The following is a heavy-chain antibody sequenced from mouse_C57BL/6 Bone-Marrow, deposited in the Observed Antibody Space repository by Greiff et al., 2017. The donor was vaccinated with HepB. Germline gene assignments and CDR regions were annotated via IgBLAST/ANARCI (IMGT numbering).Heavy chain of an antibody. Sequence: VKLQQSGAELARPGASVKLSCKASGYTFTSYGISWVKQRTGQGLEWIGEIYPRSGNTYYNEKFKGKATLTADKSSSTAYMELRSLTSEDSAVYFCARSVLRNYWGQGTTLTVSS. J-gene: IGHJ2*01. V-gene: IGHV1-81*01. CDR2: IYPRSGNT. CDR1: GYTFTSYG. D-gene: IGHD1-1*01. CDR3: ARSVLRNY.